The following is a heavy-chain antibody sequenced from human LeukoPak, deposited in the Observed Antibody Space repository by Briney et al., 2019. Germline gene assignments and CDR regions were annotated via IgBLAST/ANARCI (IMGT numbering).Heavy chain of an antibody. CDR2: IYPGDSDT. Sequence: GESLKISCKGSGYSFTSYWIGWVRQMPGKGLEWMGIIYPGDSDTTYSPSFQGQVTISADNSISTAYLQWSSLKASDSAMYYCARLLPQNAFDFWGQGTVITVSS. V-gene: IGHV5-51*01. CDR3: ARLLPQNAFDF. J-gene: IGHJ4*02. D-gene: IGHD2-15*01. CDR1: GYSFTSYW.